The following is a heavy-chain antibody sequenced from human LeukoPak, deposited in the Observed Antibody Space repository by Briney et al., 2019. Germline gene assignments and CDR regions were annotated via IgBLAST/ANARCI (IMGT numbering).Heavy chain of an antibody. D-gene: IGHD3-22*01. CDR3: ARHQGRYYYDSSGYFSYYFDY. V-gene: IGHV1-69*01. CDR1: GGTFSSYA. CDR2: IMPIFGTA. J-gene: IGHJ4*02. Sequence: SVKVSCKASGGTFSSYAISWVRQAPGQGLEWMGGIMPIFGTANYAQKFQGRATITADESTSTAYMELSSLRSEDTAVYYCARHQGRYYYDSSGYFSYYFDYWGQGTLVTVSS.